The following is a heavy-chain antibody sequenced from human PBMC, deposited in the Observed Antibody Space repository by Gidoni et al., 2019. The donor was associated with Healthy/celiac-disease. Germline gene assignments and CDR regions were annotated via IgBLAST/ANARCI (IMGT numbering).Heavy chain of an antibody. D-gene: IGHD6-19*01. CDR2: INHSGST. CDR3: ASASSSGWYGGDY. Sequence: QLPLQQWGAGLLQPSETLSLTCAVYGGSFSGYYWSWIRQPPGKGLEWIGEINHSGSTNYNPSLKRQVTISVDTAKNQFSLKLRSVTAADTAVYYCASASSSGWYGGDYWGQGTLVTVSS. V-gene: IGHV4-34*01. J-gene: IGHJ4*02. CDR1: GGSFSGYY.